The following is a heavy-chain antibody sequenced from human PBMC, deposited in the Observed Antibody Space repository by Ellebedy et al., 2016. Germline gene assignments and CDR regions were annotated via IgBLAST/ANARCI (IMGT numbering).Heavy chain of an antibody. Sequence: ASVKVSCXASGYTFTGYYMHWVRQAPGQGLEWMGWINPNSGGTNYAQKFQGRVTMTRDTSISTAYMELSRLRSDDTAVYYCATGDCAGDCPLDYWGQGTLVIVSS. CDR3: ATGDCAGDCPLDY. CDR2: INPNSGGT. D-gene: IGHD2-21*01. CDR1: GYTFTGYY. V-gene: IGHV1-2*02. J-gene: IGHJ4*02.